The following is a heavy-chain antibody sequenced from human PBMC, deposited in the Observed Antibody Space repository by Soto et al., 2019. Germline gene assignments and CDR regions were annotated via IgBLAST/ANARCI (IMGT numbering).Heavy chain of an antibody. J-gene: IGHJ4*02. D-gene: IGHD4-17*01. CDR2: INPSGGTT. CDR3: ARSHQMTTVTNVLLEPSL. V-gene: IGHV1-46*01. Sequence: GASVNVSCKAAGYGFTIYYMHWGRQAPGQGLEWMGIINPSGGTTTYAQKFQGRVTMTRDTSTSTVYMELSSLRSEDTAMYYCARSHQMTTVTNVLLEPSLWGQGTLVTVSS. CDR1: GYGFTIYY.